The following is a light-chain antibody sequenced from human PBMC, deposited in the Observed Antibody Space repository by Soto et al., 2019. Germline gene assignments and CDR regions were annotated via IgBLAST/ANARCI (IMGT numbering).Light chain of an antibody. CDR2: AAS. CDR3: LQGYNYPRT. J-gene: IGKJ1*01. CDR1: QDIRND. V-gene: IGKV1-6*01. Sequence: AIQMTQSPSSLSASVGDRVTITCRASQDIRNDLGWYQQKPGKAPKVLIYAASNLQSGVPPRFSGSGSDTDFTLTISSLQPEDFATYYCLQGYNYPRTFGQGTKVEIK.